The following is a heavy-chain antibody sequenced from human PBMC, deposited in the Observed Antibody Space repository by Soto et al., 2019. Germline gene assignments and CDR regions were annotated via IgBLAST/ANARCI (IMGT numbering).Heavy chain of an antibody. Sequence: PGGSLRLSCAASGFTFSSYAMHWVRQAPGKGLEWVAVISYDGSNKYYADSVKGRFTISRDNSKNTLYLQMNSLRAEDTAVYYYGRVRIEAAGTVYYYYGMDVWGQGTTVTVSS. CDR3: GRVRIEAAGTVYYYYGMDV. CDR2: ISYDGSNK. D-gene: IGHD6-13*01. V-gene: IGHV3-30-3*01. J-gene: IGHJ6*02. CDR1: GFTFSSYA.